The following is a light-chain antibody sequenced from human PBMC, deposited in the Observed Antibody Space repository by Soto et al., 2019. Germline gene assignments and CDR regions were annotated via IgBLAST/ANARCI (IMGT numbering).Light chain of an antibody. J-gene: IGKJ1*01. CDR3: QQYYSPPTWT. CDR1: QSVLYSSNNKNY. V-gene: IGKV4-1*01. CDR2: WAS. Sequence: DIVMTQSPDSLAVSLGERATINCKSSQSVLYSSNNKNYLAWYQQKPGQPPKLLIYWASTRESGVPDRFSGSGSGTDFTLTIGSLQAEDVAVYYCQQYYSPPTWTFGQGTKVEIK.